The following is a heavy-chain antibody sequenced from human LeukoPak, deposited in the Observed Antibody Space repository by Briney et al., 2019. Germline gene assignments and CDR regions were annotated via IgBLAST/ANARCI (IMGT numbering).Heavy chain of an antibody. CDR3: ARDARGYSYGYTDY. CDR2: INWNGGST. V-gene: IGHV3-20*04. Sequence: PGGSLRLSCAASGFTFDDYGMSWVRQAPGKGLEWVSGINWNGGSTGYADSVKGRFTISRDNAKNSLYLQMNSLRAKDTALYYCARDARGYSYGYTDYWGQGTLVTVSS. J-gene: IGHJ4*02. CDR1: GFTFDDYG. D-gene: IGHD5-18*01.